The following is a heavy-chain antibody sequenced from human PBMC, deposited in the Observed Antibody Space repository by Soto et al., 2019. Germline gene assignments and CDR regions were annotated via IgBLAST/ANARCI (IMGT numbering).Heavy chain of an antibody. Sequence: SQTLSLTCAISGDSVSSNSAAWNWIRQSPSRGLEWLGRTYYRSKWYNDYAVSVKSRITINPDTSKNQFSLQLNSVTPEDTAVYYFEREGFCIKGVCYTGCFDPGGRGTRVTVS. J-gene: IGHJ5*02. V-gene: IGHV6-1*01. CDR2: TYYRSKWYN. CDR1: GDSVSSNSAA. D-gene: IGHD2-8*01. CDR3: EREGFCIKGVCYTGCFDP.